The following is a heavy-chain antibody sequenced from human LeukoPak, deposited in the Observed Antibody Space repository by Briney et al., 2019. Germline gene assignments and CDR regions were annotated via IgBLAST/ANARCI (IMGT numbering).Heavy chain of an antibody. V-gene: IGHV4-39*07. J-gene: IGHJ3*02. CDR2: IYYSGST. CDR1: GGSISSSSYY. Sequence: SETLSLTCTVSGGSISSSSYYWGWFRQPPGKGLEWIGSIYYSGSTYYNPSLKSRVTISVDTSKNQFSLKLSSVTAADTAVYYCARDRKGSMVAFDIWGQGTMVTVSS. D-gene: IGHD2-8*01. CDR3: ARDRKGSMVAFDI.